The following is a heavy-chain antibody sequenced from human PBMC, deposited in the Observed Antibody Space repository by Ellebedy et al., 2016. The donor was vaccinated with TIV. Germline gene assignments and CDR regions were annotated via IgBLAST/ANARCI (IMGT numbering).Heavy chain of an antibody. V-gene: IGHV4-31*03. CDR2: IYYSGTT. CDR1: GGPISSSSHY. CDR3: ARAGLITGNDY. D-gene: IGHD1-14*01. Sequence: SETLSLXXTVSGGPISSSSHYWSWIRQHPGKGLEWIGYIYYSGTTYYDPSLESRVTISIDTSNNQFSLKLSSVTVADTAVYYCARAGLITGNDYWGQGTLVTVSS. J-gene: IGHJ4*02.